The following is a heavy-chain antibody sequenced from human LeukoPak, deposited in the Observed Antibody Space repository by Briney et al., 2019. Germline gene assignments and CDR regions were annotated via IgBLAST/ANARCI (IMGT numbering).Heavy chain of an antibody. CDR3: ARLSGSVRVPTNDFDY. V-gene: IGHV4-59*08. D-gene: IGHD1-26*01. J-gene: IGHJ4*02. CDR2: IYYSGST. Sequence: KPSETLSLACTVSGGSISSYYWSWIRQPPGKRLEWIGYIYYSGSTNYNPSLKSRVTISVDTSKNQFSLKLSSVTAADTAVYYCARLSGSVRVPTNDFDYWGQGTLVTVSS. CDR1: GGSISSYY.